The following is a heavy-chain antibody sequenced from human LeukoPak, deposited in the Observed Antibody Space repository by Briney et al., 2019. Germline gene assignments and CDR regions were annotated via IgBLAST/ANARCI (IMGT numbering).Heavy chain of an antibody. V-gene: IGHV1-2*02. CDR1: GYTFTGYY. CDR2: INPNSAGT. J-gene: IGHJ4*02. D-gene: IGHD1-26*01. CDR3: ARGSIVGATFDYFDY. Sequence: ASVKVSCKASGYTFTGYYMHWVRQAPGQGPEWMGWINPNSAGTNYAQKFQGRVTMTRDTSITTAYMELSRLRSDDTAVYYCARGSIVGATFDYFDYWGQGTLVTVSS.